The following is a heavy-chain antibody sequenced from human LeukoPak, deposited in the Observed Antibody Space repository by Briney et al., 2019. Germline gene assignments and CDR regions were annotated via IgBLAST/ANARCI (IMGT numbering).Heavy chain of an antibody. D-gene: IGHD3-10*01. J-gene: IGHJ4*02. CDR2: INPNSGGT. Sequence: ASVKVSCKASGYTFTGYYTQWVRQAPGQGLEWMGWINPNSGGTNYAQKLQGRVTMTTDTSTSTAYMELRSLRSDDTAVYYCARALLWFGEPSHIDYWGQGTLVTASS. CDR3: ARALLWFGEPSHIDY. CDR1: GYTFTGYY. V-gene: IGHV1-2*02.